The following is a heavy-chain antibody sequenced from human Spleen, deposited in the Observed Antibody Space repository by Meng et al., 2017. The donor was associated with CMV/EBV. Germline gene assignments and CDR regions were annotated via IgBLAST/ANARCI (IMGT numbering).Heavy chain of an antibody. J-gene: IGHJ4*02. Sequence: GGSLRLSCAAYGFTFSSYMMNWVRQAPGQGLEWVASISSTSTYISYADPLKGRFTVSRDNAKNSLFLQMNSLRAEDTALYYCAKEMPAAKRPFDYWGQGTLVTVSS. CDR1: GFTFSSYM. CDR3: AKEMPAAKRPFDY. V-gene: IGHV3-21*01. D-gene: IGHD2-2*01. CDR2: ISSTSTYI.